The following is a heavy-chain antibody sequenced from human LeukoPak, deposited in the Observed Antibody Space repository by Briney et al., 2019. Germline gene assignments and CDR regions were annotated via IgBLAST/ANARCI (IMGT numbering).Heavy chain of an antibody. Sequence: PGGSLRLSCAASGFTFDDYGMSWVRQAPGKGREWVSGINWNGGSTGYADSVKGRFTISRDNAKNSLYLQMNSLRAEDTALYYCARWGSGDYDYYYYGMDVWGQGTTVTVSS. J-gene: IGHJ6*02. CDR1: GFTFDDYG. D-gene: IGHD4-17*01. V-gene: IGHV3-20*04. CDR2: INWNGGST. CDR3: ARWGSGDYDYYYYGMDV.